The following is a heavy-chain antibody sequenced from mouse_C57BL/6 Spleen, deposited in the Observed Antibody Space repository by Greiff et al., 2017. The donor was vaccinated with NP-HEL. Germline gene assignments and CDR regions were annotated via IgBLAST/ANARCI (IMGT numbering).Heavy chain of an antibody. D-gene: IGHD2-4*01. V-gene: IGHV1-85*01. CDR2: IYPRDGST. CDR1: GYTFTSYD. Sequence: QVQLQQSGPELVKPGASVKLSCKASGYTFTSYDINWVKQRPGQGLEWIGWIYPRDGSTKYNEKFKGKATLTVDTSSSTAYMERHSLTSEDAAVYFCAREYDYDSAGFAYWGQGTLVTVSA. CDR3: AREYDYDSAGFAY. J-gene: IGHJ3*01.